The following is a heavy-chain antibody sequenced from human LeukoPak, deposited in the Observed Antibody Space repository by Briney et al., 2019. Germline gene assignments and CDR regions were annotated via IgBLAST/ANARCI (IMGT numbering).Heavy chain of an antibody. CDR3: ASRSSIRSGYQDTLYYFDS. J-gene: IGHJ4*02. D-gene: IGHD3-3*01. Sequence: SETLSLTCTVSGGSISSYYWSWIRQPPGKRLEWIGHIYYSGSTNYNPSLKSRVTISVDTSKNQFSLKLSSVTAADTAVYYCASRSSIRSGYQDTLYYFDSWGQGTLVTVSS. CDR1: GGSISSYY. V-gene: IGHV4-59*01. CDR2: IYYSGST.